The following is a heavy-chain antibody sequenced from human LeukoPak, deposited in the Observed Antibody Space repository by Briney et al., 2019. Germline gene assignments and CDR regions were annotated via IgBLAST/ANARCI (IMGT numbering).Heavy chain of an antibody. V-gene: IGHV4-4*02. CDR3: ARPFDY. CDR1: GGSISSSNW. J-gene: IGHJ4*02. Sequence: PSGTLSLTCAVSGGSISSSNWWSWVRQPPGKGLEWIGSIYYSGSTYYNPSLKSRVTISVDTSKNQFSLKLSSVTAADTAVYYCARPFDYWGQGTLVTVSS. CDR2: IYYSGST.